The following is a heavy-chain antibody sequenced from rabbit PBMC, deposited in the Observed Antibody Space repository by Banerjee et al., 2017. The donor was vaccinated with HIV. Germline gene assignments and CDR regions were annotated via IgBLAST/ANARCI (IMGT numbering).Heavy chain of an antibody. V-gene: IGHV1S45*01. D-gene: IGHD6-1*01. Sequence: QEQLEESGGDLVKPEGSLTLTCTASGFSFSSSYWICWVRQAPGKGLEWIACIYAGSSGSTYYASWAKGRFTISKTSSTTVTLQMTGLTAADTATYFCARFYAGYAYSLNLWGPGTLVTVS. CDR2: IYAGSSGST. CDR3: ARFYAGYAYSLNL. J-gene: IGHJ4*01. CDR1: GFSFSSSYW.